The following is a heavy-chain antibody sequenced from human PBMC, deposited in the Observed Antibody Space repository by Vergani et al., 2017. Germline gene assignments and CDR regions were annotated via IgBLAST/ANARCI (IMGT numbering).Heavy chain of an antibody. CDR3: ARYSPLGDSSGYYYEYAFDI. CDR1: GGSISSYY. J-gene: IGHJ3*02. V-gene: IGHV4-4*07. CDR2: IYTSGST. Sequence: QVQLQESGPGLVKPSETLSLTCTVSGGSISSYYWSWIRQPAGKGLEWIGRIYTSGSTNYNPSLKSRVTMSVDTSKNQFSLKLSSVTAADTAVYYCARYSPLGDSSGYYYEYAFDIWGQGTMVTVSS. D-gene: IGHD3-22*01.